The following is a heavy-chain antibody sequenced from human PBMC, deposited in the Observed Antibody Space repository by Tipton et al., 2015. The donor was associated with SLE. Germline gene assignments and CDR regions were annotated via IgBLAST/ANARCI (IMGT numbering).Heavy chain of an antibody. D-gene: IGHD6-19*01. V-gene: IGHV4-34*01. J-gene: IGHJ5*02. Sequence: TLSLTCAVYGGSFSGYYWSWIRQPPGKGLEWIGEINHSGSTNYNPSLKSRVTISVDTSKNQFSLKLSSVTAADTAVYYCARGGGAVAGTRGNWFDPWGQGTLVTVSS. CDR1: GGSFSGYY. CDR3: ARGGGAVAGTRGNWFDP. CDR2: INHSGST.